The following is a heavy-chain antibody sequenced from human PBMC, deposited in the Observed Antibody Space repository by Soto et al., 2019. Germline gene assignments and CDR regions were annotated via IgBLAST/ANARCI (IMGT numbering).Heavy chain of an antibody. V-gene: IGHV3-21*02. CDR2: IGRVSTYI. J-gene: IGHJ4*02. Sequence: QLVESGGGLVKPGGSLRVSCVASGVPFSSFSLTWIRQAPGKGLEWVSAIGRVSTYIYYADSVRGRFTVTRDKATNSVYLQMNGLTAEDSGIYYCARVTAGSGSYQIDFWDQGTLVTVSS. CDR1: GVPFSSFS. CDR3: ARVTAGSGSYQIDF. D-gene: IGHD3-10*01.